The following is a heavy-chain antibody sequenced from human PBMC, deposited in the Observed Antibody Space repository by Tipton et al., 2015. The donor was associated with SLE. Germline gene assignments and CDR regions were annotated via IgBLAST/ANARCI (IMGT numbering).Heavy chain of an antibody. D-gene: IGHD5-18*01. CDR2: INHRGST. CDR3: ARTLGYKYFFDH. V-gene: IGHV4-34*01. CDR1: GGSFSGYY. J-gene: IGHJ4*02. Sequence: TLSLTCAVYGGSFSGYYWSWIRQPPGKGREWIASINHRGSTYYNPPLKSRVTISLDTSKNQFSLKLTSVTAADTAVFYCARTLGYKYFFDHWGQGTLVPVSS.